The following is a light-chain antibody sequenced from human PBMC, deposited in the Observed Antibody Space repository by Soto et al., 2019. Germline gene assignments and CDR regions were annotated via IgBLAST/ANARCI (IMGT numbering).Light chain of an antibody. V-gene: IGKV3-20*01. CDR1: QNVGSRY. Sequence: DIVLTQSPGTLSLSPGERATLSCRASQNVGSRYLAWYQQKPGQAPRLLTYGTSNRATGIPDRFSGSGSGTDFSLTISSLEPGDLAVYYCQQYGSSPRTFGQGTKVEIK. CDR3: QQYGSSPRT. CDR2: GTS. J-gene: IGKJ1*01.